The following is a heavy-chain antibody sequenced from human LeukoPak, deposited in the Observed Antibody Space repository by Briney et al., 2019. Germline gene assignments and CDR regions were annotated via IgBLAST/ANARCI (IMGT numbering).Heavy chain of an antibody. V-gene: IGHV3-23*01. CDR2: ISGSGGIT. Sequence: GGSLRLSCAASGFTFSSYAMNWVRQAPGKGLEWVSAISGSGGITYYADSVQGRFTISRDNSKSTLCLQMNSLRAEDTAVYYCATPLDYYDRSDSHQGGDWGQGTLVTVSS. CDR3: ATPLDYYDRSDSHQGGD. D-gene: IGHD3-22*01. CDR1: GFTFSSYA. J-gene: IGHJ4*02.